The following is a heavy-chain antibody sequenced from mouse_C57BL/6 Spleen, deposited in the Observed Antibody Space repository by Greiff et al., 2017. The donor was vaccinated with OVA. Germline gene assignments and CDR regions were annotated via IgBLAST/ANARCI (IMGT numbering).Heavy chain of an antibody. J-gene: IGHJ1*03. CDR1: GFNIKDYY. Sequence: VQLQQSGAELVKPGASVKLSCTASGFNIKDYYMHWVKQRTEQGLEWIGRIDPEDGETKYAPKFQGKTTITADTSSNTAYLQLSSLTSEDTAVYYCASPRSNPYWYFDVWGTGTTVTVSS. CDR3: ASPRSNPYWYFDV. CDR2: IDPEDGET. D-gene: IGHD2-5*01. V-gene: IGHV14-2*01.